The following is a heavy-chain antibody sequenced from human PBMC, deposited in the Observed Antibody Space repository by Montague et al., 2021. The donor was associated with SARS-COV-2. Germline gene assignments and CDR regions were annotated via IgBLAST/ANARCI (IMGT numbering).Heavy chain of an antibody. J-gene: IGHJ4*02. CDR2: ITHSGNI. Sequence: SETLSLTCAVYGGSFNDYYWTWVRQPPGKGLERIGEITHSGNIKYNPSLQNRVTMSVDKSKNQFSLSLSSVTVADTAVYFCARQLPSYCATNKCYPYYFDVWGQGALVTVSS. CDR1: GGSFNDYY. V-gene: IGHV4-34*01. CDR3: ARQLPSYCATNKCYPYYFDV. D-gene: IGHD2-8*01.